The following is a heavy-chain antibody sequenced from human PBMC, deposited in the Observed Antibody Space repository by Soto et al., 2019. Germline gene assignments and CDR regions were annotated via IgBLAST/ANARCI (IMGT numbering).Heavy chain of an antibody. V-gene: IGHV1-8*01. Sequence: GASVKVSCKASGYTFTSYDINWVRQATGQGLEWMGWMNPNSGNTGYAQKFQGRVTMTRNTSISTAYMELSSLRSEDTAVYYCASVPRSYYDSSGYPGPYYFDYWGQGTLVTVSS. D-gene: IGHD3-22*01. CDR3: ASVPRSYYDSSGYPGPYYFDY. CDR2: MNPNSGNT. CDR1: GYTFTSYD. J-gene: IGHJ4*02.